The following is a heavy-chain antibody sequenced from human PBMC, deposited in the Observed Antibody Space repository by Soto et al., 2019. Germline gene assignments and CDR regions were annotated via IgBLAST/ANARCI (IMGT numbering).Heavy chain of an antibody. Sequence: QVQLQQWGAGLLKPSETLSLTCAVYGGSFSGYYWSWIRQPPGKGLEWIGEINHSGSTNYNPSLKSRVTISVDTSKNQFPLKLSSVTAADTAVYYCARGLHLLRYAQWGMDVWGQGTTVTVSS. CDR2: INHSGST. J-gene: IGHJ6*02. D-gene: IGHD3-9*01. CDR3: ARGLHLLRYAQWGMDV. CDR1: GGSFSGYY. V-gene: IGHV4-34*01.